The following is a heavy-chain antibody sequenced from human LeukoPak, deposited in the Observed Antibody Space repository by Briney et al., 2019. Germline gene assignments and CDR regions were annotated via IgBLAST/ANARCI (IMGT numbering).Heavy chain of an antibody. V-gene: IGHV1-2*02. CDR3: AREKQQLVPYYGMDV. CDR1: GYTFTGYY. Sequence: GASVKVSCKASGYTFTGYYMHWVRQAPGQGLEWMGWINPNSGGTNYAQKFQGRVTMTRDTSISTAYMELSRLRSDDTAVYYCAREKQQLVPYYGMDVGGQGTTVTVSS. D-gene: IGHD6-13*01. CDR2: INPNSGGT. J-gene: IGHJ6*02.